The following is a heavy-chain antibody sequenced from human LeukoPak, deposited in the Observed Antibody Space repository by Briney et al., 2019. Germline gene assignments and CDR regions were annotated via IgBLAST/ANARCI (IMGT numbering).Heavy chain of an antibody. J-gene: IGHJ5*02. CDR3: ARDFWSGYSLDWFDP. D-gene: IGHD3-3*01. CDR1: GGSISSSSYY. V-gene: IGHV4-39*02. Sequence: SETLSLTCTVSGGSISSSSYYWGWIRQPPGKGLEWIGSIYYSGSTYYNPSLKSRVTISVDTSKNQFSLKLCSVTAADTAVYYCARDFWSGYSLDWFDPWGQGTLVTVSS. CDR2: IYYSGST.